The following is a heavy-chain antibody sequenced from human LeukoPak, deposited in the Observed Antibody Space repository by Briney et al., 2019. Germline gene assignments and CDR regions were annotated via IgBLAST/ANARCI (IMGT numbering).Heavy chain of an antibody. CDR2: FDPEDGET. V-gene: IGHV1-24*01. Sequence: ASVKVSCKVSGYTLTELSMHWVRQAPGKGLEWMGGFDPEDGETIYAQKFQGRVTMTEDTSTDTAYMELSSLRSEDTAVYYCAIDLNGATDYYYYMDVWGKGTTVTVSS. CDR1: GYTLTELS. D-gene: IGHD1-26*01. J-gene: IGHJ6*03. CDR3: AIDLNGATDYYYYMDV.